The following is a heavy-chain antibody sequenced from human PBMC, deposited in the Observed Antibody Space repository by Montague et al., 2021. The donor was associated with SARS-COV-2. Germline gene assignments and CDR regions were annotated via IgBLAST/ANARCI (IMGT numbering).Heavy chain of an antibody. CDR1: GGSISSSSYY. Sequence: SETLSLTCTVSGGSISSSSYYWGWIRQPPGKGLEWIGSIFYSGSTYYNPSLKSRVTISVDTSKNQFSLKLSSVTAADTAVYYCARLKRGSIVVAGPYYFDYWGQGTLVTVSS. V-gene: IGHV4-39*01. D-gene: IGHD6-19*01. J-gene: IGHJ4*02. CDR3: ARLKRGSIVVAGPYYFDY. CDR2: IFYSGST.